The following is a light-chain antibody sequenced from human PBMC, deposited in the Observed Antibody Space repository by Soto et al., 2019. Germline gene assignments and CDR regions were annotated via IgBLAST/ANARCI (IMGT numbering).Light chain of an antibody. CDR1: SSDVGGYNY. CDR2: DVS. CDR3: SSDRSSRDVV. J-gene: IGLJ2*01. V-gene: IGLV2-14*03. Sequence: QSALTQPASVSGSPGQAITISCTGTSSDVGGYNYVSWYQQHPGKAPKVMIYDVSNRPSGVSNRFSGSKSGNTASLTISGLQAEDEADYYCSSDRSSRDVVFGGGTKLTVL.